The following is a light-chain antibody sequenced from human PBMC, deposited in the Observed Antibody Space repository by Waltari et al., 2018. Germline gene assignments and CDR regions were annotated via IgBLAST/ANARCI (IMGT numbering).Light chain of an antibody. Sequence: DIQMTQSPSSLAASVGDRVTITCRASQRISSYLNWYQQKPGKAPNLLIYAASSLQSGVPSRFSGSGSVTDFTLTISSLQPEDFATYYCQHSYSTPTFGQGTKLEIK. J-gene: IGKJ2*01. CDR1: QRISSY. V-gene: IGKV1-39*01. CDR2: AAS. CDR3: QHSYSTPT.